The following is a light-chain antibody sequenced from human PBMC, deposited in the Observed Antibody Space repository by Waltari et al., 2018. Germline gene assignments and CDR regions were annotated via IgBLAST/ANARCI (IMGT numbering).Light chain of an antibody. CDR2: AVN. J-gene: IGLJ3*02. V-gene: IGLV2-11*01. Sequence: QSALTQPRSVSGSPGHSVTISCTGTSSDVGGYDYVSWYQQHPGKAPKLVIYAVNKRPSGVPDLFSGSKSGNTASLTIAGLQADDEADYNCCSYAGRATWAFGGGTKLTVL. CDR3: CSYAGRATWA. CDR1: SSDVGGYDY.